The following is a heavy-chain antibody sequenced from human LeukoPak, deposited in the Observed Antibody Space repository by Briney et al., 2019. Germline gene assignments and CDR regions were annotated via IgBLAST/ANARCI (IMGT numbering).Heavy chain of an antibody. V-gene: IGHV1-2*02. J-gene: IGHJ4*02. CDR1: GYTFTGYY. CDR2: INPNSGGT. CDR3: ASLNYDSSGYGDY. D-gene: IGHD3-22*01. Sequence: GASVKVSCKASGYTFTGYYMHWARQAPGQGLEWMGWINPNSGGTNYAQKFQGRVTMTRDTSISTAYMELSRLRSDDTAVYYCASLNYDSSGYGDYWGQGTLVTVSS.